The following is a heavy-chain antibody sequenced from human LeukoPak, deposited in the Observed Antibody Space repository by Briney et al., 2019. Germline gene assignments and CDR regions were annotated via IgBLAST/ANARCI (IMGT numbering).Heavy chain of an antibody. CDR3: ATAGNYRLDY. CDR2: IYYSGST. CDR1: GGSISSSSYY. Sequence: PSETLSLTCTVSGGSISSSSYYWGWIRQPPGKGLEWIGSIYYSGSTYYNPSLKSRVTISVDTSKNQFSLKLSSVTAADTAVYYCATAGNYRLDYWGQGTLVTVSS. J-gene: IGHJ4*02. D-gene: IGHD1-7*01. V-gene: IGHV4-39*01.